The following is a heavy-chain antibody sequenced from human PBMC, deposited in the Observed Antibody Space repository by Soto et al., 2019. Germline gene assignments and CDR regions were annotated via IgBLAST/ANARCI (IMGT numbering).Heavy chain of an antibody. CDR2: IGGGGTDT. V-gene: IGHV3-23*01. Sequence: DVQLLESGGGLVQPGGSLTLSCAASRFIFSDFVMSWVRRAPGKGLEWVSAIGGGGTDTYYADSVKGRFTISRDNSKNTLYLQMNSLRDEDTAVYYCAKDAVPYNGKWDWFDSWGQGTLVTVSS. D-gene: IGHD1-26*01. CDR1: RFIFSDFV. CDR3: AKDAVPYNGKWDWFDS. J-gene: IGHJ5*01.